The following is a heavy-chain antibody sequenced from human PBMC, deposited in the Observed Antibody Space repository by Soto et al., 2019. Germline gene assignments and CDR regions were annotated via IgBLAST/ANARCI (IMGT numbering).Heavy chain of an antibody. CDR2: IYYSGST. Sequence: SETLSLTCTVSGGSISSYYWSWIRQPPGKGLEWIGYIYYSGSTNYNPSLKSRVTISVDTSKNQFSLKLSSVTAADTAVYYCARVGGWPLYYFDYWGKGTLVTVAS. D-gene: IGHD6-19*01. CDR1: GGSISSYY. CDR3: ARVGGWPLYYFDY. J-gene: IGHJ4*02. V-gene: IGHV4-59*01.